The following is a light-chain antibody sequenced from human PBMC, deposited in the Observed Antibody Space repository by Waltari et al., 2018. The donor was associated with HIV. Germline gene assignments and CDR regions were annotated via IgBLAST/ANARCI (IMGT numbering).Light chain of an antibody. V-gene: IGLV2-23*02. CDR2: GVR. Sequence: SALTQPASVSGSPGQSITIPCTATSSDVGSYNILSWYQHHPGKGPKPMISGVRKRPSGVSNRFSGSKSGKAASLTISGLQSEDEADYYDCSDAGSRTLFFGTGTKVTVL. CDR1: SSDVGSYNI. CDR3: CSDAGSRTLF. J-gene: IGLJ1*01.